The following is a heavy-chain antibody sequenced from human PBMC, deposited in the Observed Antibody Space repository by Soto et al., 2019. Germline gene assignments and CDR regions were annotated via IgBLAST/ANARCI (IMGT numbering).Heavy chain of an antibody. Sequence: QVQLVQSGSEVKKPGSAVRGSFKASRGSVSNSPISWLRQHPGQGLEWMGGIITKFGQAIYGRKFQGRVTITADEPKSTAYMELNNVRSEDTAVYYCWRGSIWTKVEYWGQGTVVTVSS. CDR3: WRGSIWTKVEY. D-gene: IGHD3-3*02. CDR2: IITKFGQA. CDR1: RGSVSNSP. J-gene: IGHJ4*02. V-gene: IGHV1-69*01.